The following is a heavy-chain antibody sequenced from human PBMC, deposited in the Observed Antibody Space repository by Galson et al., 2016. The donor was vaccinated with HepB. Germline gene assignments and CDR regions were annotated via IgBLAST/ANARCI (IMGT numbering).Heavy chain of an antibody. D-gene: IGHD5-24*01. V-gene: IGHV3-23*01. J-gene: IGHJ6*03. CDR2: ISGSGGGTFT. CDR1: GFTFSSYG. CDR3: AKAGDRDSDYYMDV. Sequence: SLRLSCAASGFTFSSYGMSWVRQAPGKGLEWVSAISGSGGGTFTYYGDSVKGRIIISRDNSRNTLYLQMNSLRAEDTAIYYCAKAGDRDSDYYMDVWGKGTTVSVSS.